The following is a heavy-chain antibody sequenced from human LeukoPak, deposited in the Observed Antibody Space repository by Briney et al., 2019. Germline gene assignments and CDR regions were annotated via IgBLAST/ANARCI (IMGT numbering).Heavy chain of an antibody. CDR1: GYTFTSYD. V-gene: IGHV1-8*01. CDR3: VRGLYDSSGYYIDY. J-gene: IGHJ4*02. D-gene: IGHD3-22*01. Sequence: ASVKVSCKASGYTFTSYDINWVRQATGQGLEWMGWMNPNSGNTGYAQKFQGRVTMTRNTYISTAYMELSSLRSEDTAVYYCVRGLYDSSGYYIDYWGQGTLVTVSS. CDR2: MNPNSGNT.